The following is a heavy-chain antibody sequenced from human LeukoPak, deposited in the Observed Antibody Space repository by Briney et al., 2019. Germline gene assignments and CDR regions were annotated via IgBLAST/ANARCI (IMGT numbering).Heavy chain of an antibody. CDR1: GFTFSSFW. Sequence: PGGSLRLSCAASGFTFSSFWMSWGRQAPGKGLEWVASIKHDGSDKYFVDSVKGRFTISRDNAKNSLYLQMNSLRAEDTAVYYCARGGGGSDYWGQGTLVTVSS. D-gene: IGHD3-16*01. V-gene: IGHV3-7*01. J-gene: IGHJ4*02. CDR3: ARGGGGSDY. CDR2: IKHDGSDK.